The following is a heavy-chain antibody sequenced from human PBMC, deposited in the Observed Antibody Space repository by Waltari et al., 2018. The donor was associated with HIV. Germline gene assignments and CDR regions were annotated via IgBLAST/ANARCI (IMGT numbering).Heavy chain of an antibody. Sequence: QVHLVESGGAVVQTGKSLRISCAASGFIFSNYAMHWVRQGPGKGLEWLSVIWADGSHESYADFAKGRFTISRDDSDNTLFLYLSGLRADDTAVYYCARDQHSATNYYGLDVWGQGTTVTVS. CDR2: IWADGSHE. J-gene: IGHJ6*02. V-gene: IGHV3-33*02. D-gene: IGHD3-10*01. CDR3: ARDQHSATNYYGLDV. CDR1: GFIFSNYA.